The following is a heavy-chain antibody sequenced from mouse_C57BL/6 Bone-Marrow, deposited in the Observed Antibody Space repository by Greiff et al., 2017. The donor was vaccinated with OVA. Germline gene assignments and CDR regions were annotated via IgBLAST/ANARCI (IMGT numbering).Heavy chain of an antibody. D-gene: IGHD1-1*01. CDR3: ARRERTHYDSSPSYWYFDV. CDR2: INPSTGGT. J-gene: IGHJ1*03. Sequence: VQLQQSGPELVKPGASVKISCKASGYSFTGYYMNWVKQSPEKSLEWIGEINPSTGGTTYNQKFKAKATLTVDKSSSTAYMQLKSLTSEDSAVYYCARRERTHYDSSPSYWYFDVWGTGTTVTVSS. CDR1: GYSFTGYY. V-gene: IGHV1-42*01.